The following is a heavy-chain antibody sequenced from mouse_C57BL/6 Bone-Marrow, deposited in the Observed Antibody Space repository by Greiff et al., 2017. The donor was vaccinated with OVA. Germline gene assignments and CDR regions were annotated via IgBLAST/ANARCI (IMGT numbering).Heavy chain of an antibody. Sequence: DVHLVESGGGLVKPGGSLKLSCAASGFTFSDYGMHWVRQAPEKGLEWVAYISSGSSTIYYADTVKGRFTISRDNAKNTLFLQMTSLRSEDTAMYYCSWRFAYWGQGTLVTVSA. CDR2: ISSGSSTI. V-gene: IGHV5-17*01. J-gene: IGHJ3*01. CDR1: GFTFSDYG. CDR3: SWRFAY.